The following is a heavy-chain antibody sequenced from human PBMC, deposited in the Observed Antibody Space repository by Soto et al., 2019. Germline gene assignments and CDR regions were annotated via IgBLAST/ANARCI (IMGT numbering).Heavy chain of an antibody. CDR2: ISTSGSYI. V-gene: IGHV3-21*01. D-gene: IGHD6-19*01. J-gene: IGHJ3*01. CDR3: VRTLSAVAALDTIDF. CDR1: GLKFSSYS. Sequence: AGSLRLSCAPSGLKFSSYSLNWVRLSPGKGLEWVSSISTSGSYIYYADSVKGRFTISRDNAKSSLYLQMNSLRAEDTAVYYFVRTLSAVAALDTIDFWGQGTMVTVPS.